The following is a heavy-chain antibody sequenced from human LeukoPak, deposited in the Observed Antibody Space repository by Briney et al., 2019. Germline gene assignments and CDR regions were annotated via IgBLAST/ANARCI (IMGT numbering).Heavy chain of an antibody. CDR3: ARDVVVAAQTYNWFDP. D-gene: IGHD2-15*01. Sequence: SETLSLTCTVSGGSINSGDYYWSWIRQPPGKGLEWIGYIYYSGSTYYNQSLKSRVTISVDTSKNQFSLKLSSVTAADTAVYYRARDVVVAAQTYNWFDPWGQGTLVTVSS. CDR2: IYYSGST. V-gene: IGHV4-30-4*01. J-gene: IGHJ5*02. CDR1: GGSINSGDYY.